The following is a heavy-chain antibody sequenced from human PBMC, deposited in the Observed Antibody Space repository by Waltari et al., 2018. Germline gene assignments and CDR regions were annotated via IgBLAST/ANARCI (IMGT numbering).Heavy chain of an antibody. CDR3: ARRGYQLHHYYMDV. Sequence: QLQLQESGPGLVKPAETLSLTCTVSGGSISSSSYYWGWIRQPPGRGLECIGSIYYSGSTYYNRSLKSRVTISVDTSKNQFSLKLSSVTAADTAVYYCARRGYQLHHYYMDVWGKGTTVTVSS. CDR2: IYYSGST. D-gene: IGHD2-2*01. V-gene: IGHV4-39*01. CDR1: GGSISSSSYY. J-gene: IGHJ6*03.